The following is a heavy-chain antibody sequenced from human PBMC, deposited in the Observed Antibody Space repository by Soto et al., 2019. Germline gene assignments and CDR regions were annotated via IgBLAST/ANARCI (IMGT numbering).Heavy chain of an antibody. CDR1: GGSISSSSHY. CDR2: IYYSGST. J-gene: IGHJ3*01. Sequence: QLQLQESGPGLMKPSETLSLTCTVSGGSISSSSHYWGWIRQPPGKGLEWIGSIYYSGSTYYNPSFKSRVTISVDTSKNQFSMKLSSVTAADTAVFYCASHSYYYESSAYYCQWGQGKMVTVSA. CDR3: ASHSYYYESSAYYCQ. V-gene: IGHV4-39*01. D-gene: IGHD3-22*01.